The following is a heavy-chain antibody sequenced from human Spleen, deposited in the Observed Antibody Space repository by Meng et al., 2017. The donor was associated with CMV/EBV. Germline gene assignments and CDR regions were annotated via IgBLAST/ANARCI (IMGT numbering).Heavy chain of an antibody. J-gene: IGHJ5*01. CDR3: VREGIFGVITRGWFDS. CDR1: RYTFTSYH. V-gene: IGHV1-2*02. Sequence: SRYTFTSYHLHWVRQAPGQGLEWMGWINVNGGGTDYAEKFQGRVTMTSDSSINTAYMELRSLTSDDTAVYYCVREGIFGVITRGWFDSWGQGTLVTVSS. D-gene: IGHD3-3*01. CDR2: INVNGGGT.